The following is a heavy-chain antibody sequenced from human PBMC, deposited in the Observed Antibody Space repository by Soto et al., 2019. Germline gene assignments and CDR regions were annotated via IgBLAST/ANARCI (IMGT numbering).Heavy chain of an antibody. CDR2: ILYDGSKK. D-gene: IGHD6-19*01. CDR1: GFTFSSYG. CDR3: VKDGSSGWPYFDDMDV. V-gene: IGHV3-30*18. Sequence: PGGSLILSCAASGFTFSSYGMHWVRQAPGKGLEWVAVILYDGSKKYYADSVKGRFTISRDNSKNALYLQMSSLRAEDTALYYCVKDGSSGWPYFDDMDVWGRGTTVTVSS. J-gene: IGHJ6*02.